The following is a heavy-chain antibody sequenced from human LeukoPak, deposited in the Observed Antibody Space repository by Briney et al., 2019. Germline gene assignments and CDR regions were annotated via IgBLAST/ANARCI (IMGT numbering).Heavy chain of an antibody. CDR2: IYYSGST. Sequence: SETLSLTCTVSGGSISSSSYYWGWIRQPPGKGLEWIGSIYYSGSTYYNPSLKSRVTISVDTSKNQFSLKLSSVTAADTAVYYCARERTSPIAATDYWGQGTLVTVSS. CDR3: ARERTSPIAATDY. CDR1: GGSISSSSYY. V-gene: IGHV4-39*02. J-gene: IGHJ4*02. D-gene: IGHD6-25*01.